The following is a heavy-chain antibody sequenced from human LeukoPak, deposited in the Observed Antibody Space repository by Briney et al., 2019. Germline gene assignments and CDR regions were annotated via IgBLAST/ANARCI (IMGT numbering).Heavy chain of an antibody. J-gene: IGHJ6*02. V-gene: IGHV1-18*01. CDR1: GYTFTSYG. CDR3: ARDPGYSSGWTHSYYGMDV. D-gene: IGHD6-19*01. CDR2: ISTYNGNT. Sequence: ASVKVSCKASGYTFTSYGISWVRQAPGQGLQWMGWISTYNGNTNYAQKLQGRVTMTTDTSTGTAYMELRSLRSDDTTVYYCARDPGYSSGWTHSYYGMDVWGQGTTVTASS.